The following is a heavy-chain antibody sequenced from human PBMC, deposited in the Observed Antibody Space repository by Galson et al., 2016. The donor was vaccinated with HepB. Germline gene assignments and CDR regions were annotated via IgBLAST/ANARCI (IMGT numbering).Heavy chain of an antibody. J-gene: IGHJ4*02. Sequence: SLRLSCAASGFTLSSYWMHWVRQSPGKGLEWVSRINKDGRITDYADSVKGRFTISRDNAKNTLYLQMISLRVEDTAVYYCARDLAGRFDDWGQGTLVTVSS. CDR2: INKDGRIT. CDR1: GFTLSSYW. CDR3: ARDLAGRFDD. D-gene: IGHD6-19*01. V-gene: IGHV3-74*01.